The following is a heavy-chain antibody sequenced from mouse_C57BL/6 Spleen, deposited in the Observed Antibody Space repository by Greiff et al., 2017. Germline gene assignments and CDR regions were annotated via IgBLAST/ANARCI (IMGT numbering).Heavy chain of an antibody. V-gene: IGHV1-26*01. D-gene: IGHD2-4*01. J-gene: IGHJ3*01. CDR3: APYDYGVAWFAY. CDR1: GYTFTDYY. CDR2: INPNNGGT. Sequence: VQLQQSGPELVKPGASVKISCKASGYTFTDYYMNWVKQSHGKSLEWIGDINPNNGGTSYNQKFKGKATLTVDKSSSTAYMELRSLTSEDSAVXYCAPYDYGVAWFAYWGQGTLVTVSA.